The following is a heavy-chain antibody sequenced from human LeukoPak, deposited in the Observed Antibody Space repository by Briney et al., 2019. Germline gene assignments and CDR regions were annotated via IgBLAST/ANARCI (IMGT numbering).Heavy chain of an antibody. CDR1: GPTFSSYA. Sequence: SVKVSCKASGPTFSSYAISWGRQAPGHGLEWRGGIIPILGIGNYIQKFQGRVTITADESTSTAYMERSSLRSEDTAVYYCADSPASNHYYMDVGGKGTTVTVSS. D-gene: IGHD3-22*01. CDR2: IIPILGIG. V-gene: IGHV1-69*13. J-gene: IGHJ6*03. CDR3: ADSPASNHYYMDV.